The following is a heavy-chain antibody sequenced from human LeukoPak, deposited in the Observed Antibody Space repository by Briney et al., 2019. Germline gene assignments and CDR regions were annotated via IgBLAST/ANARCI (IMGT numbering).Heavy chain of an antibody. J-gene: IGHJ4*02. Sequence: ASVKVSCKASGYTFTSYDINWVRQATGQGLEWMGWMNPNSGNTGYAQKFQGRVTMTRNTSISTAYMELSSLRSEDTAVYYCARAPGSGDYADYWGQGTLVTVSS. D-gene: IGHD2-15*01. CDR3: ARAPGSGDYADY. V-gene: IGHV1-8*01. CDR1: GYTFTSYD. CDR2: MNPNSGNT.